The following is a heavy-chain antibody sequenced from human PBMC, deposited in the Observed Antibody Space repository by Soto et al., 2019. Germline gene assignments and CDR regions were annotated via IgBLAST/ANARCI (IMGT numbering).Heavy chain of an antibody. Sequence: QITLKESGPTLVKPTQTLTLTCTFSGFSLSTSGVGVGWIRQPPGKALEWLALIYWDDDKRYSPSLKSRLTIPKDTSKNQVVLTTTNMDPVDTATYYCAHRPPQYSTNNWFDPWGQGTLVTVSS. CDR3: AHRPPQYSTNNWFDP. CDR2: IYWDDDK. J-gene: IGHJ5*02. D-gene: IGHD6-6*01. CDR1: GFSLSTSGVG. V-gene: IGHV2-5*02.